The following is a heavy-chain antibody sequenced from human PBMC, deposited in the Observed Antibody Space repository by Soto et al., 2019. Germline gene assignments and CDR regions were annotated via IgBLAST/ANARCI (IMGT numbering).Heavy chain of an antibody. D-gene: IGHD6-13*01. CDR1: GYTFTGYY. J-gene: IGHJ6*02. CDR2: INPNSGGT. Sequence: GASVKVSCKASGYTFTGYYMHWVRQAPGQGLEWMGWINPNSGGTNYAQKFQGWVTMTRDTSISTAYMELSRLRSDDTAVYYCARALSLYSSSDYYYGMDVWGQGTTVTVSS. V-gene: IGHV1-2*04. CDR3: ARALSLYSSSDYYYGMDV.